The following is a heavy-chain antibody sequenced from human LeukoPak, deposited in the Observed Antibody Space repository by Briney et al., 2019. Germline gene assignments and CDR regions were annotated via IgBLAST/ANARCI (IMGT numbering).Heavy chain of an antibody. V-gene: IGHV1-2*06. Sequence: ASVKVSCKASGYTFTGYQMHWVRQAPGQRLEWMGRINPNSGATNYAQKFQGRVTMTRDTSISTAYMELSRLRSDDTAVYYCASPRISGDSSGYYDTLQYWGQGTLVTVSS. J-gene: IGHJ1*01. CDR1: GYTFTGYQ. D-gene: IGHD3-22*01. CDR2: INPNSGAT. CDR3: ASPRISGDSSGYYDTLQY.